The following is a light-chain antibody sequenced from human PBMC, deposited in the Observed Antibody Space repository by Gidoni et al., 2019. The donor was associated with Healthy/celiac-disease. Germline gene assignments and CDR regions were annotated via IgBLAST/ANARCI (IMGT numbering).Light chain of an antibody. CDR1: QSVSSN. J-gene: IGKJ2*01. CDR2: GAS. CDR3: QQYNNWPPYT. V-gene: IGKV3-15*01. Sequence: IVMPHSPATLSVSPGERATLSCRASQSVSSNLAWYQQKPGQAPRLLIYGASTRATGIPARFSGSGSGTEFTLTISSLQSEDVAVYYCQQYNNWPPYTFGQXTKLEIK.